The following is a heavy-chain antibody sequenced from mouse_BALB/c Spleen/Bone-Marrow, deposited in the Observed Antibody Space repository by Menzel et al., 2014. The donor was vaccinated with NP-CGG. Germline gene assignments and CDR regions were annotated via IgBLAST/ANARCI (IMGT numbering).Heavy chain of an antibody. V-gene: IGHV1-54*01. CDR1: GYAFTNYF. J-gene: IGHJ1*01. D-gene: IGHD4-1*01. Sequence: QVQLQQSGAELVRPGTSVKVSCKASGYAFTNYFIEWIKQRPGQGLEWIGVINPGSGGTNYNEKFKVKATLTADKSSNTAYMQLSSLTSDDSAIYFCAREQGRWSFDVWGAGTTVTVSS. CDR3: AREQGRWSFDV. CDR2: INPGSGGT.